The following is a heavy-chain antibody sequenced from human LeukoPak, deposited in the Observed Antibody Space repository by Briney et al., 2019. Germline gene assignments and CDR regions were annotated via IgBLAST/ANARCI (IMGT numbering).Heavy chain of an antibody. J-gene: IGHJ4*02. CDR3: ARVMPLDSSGYYSDPPDY. CDR1: GYTFTSYG. D-gene: IGHD3-22*01. Sequence: ASVKVSCKASGYTFTSYGISWVRQAPGQGLEWMGWISAYNGNTNYAQKLRGRVTMTTDTSTSTAYMELRSLRSDDTAVYYCARVMPLDSSGYYSDPPDYWGQGTLVTVSS. V-gene: IGHV1-18*01. CDR2: ISAYNGNT.